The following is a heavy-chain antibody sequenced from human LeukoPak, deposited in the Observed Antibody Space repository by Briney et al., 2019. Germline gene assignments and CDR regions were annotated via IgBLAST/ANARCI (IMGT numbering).Heavy chain of an antibody. Sequence: GGSLRLSCAASGFTLSSYAMSWVRQAPGKGLEWVSAISGNGGSTYYADSVKGRFTISRDNSKNTLYLQMNSLRAEDTAVYYCAKGGSSSWYPAEFDYWGQGTLVTVSS. CDR3: AKGGSSSWYPAEFDY. V-gene: IGHV3-23*01. CDR2: ISGNGGST. CDR1: GFTLSSYA. D-gene: IGHD6-13*01. J-gene: IGHJ4*02.